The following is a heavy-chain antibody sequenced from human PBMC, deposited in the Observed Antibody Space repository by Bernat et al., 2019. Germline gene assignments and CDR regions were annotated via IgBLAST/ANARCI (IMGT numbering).Heavy chain of an antibody. CDR2: ISGSGGST. J-gene: IGHJ2*01. V-gene: IGHV3-23*01. CDR3: AKDRGGLYCSSTSCYWGYFDL. D-gene: IGHD2-2*01. Sequence: EVQLLESGGGLVQPGGSLRLSCAASGFTFSSYAMSWVRQAPGKGLEWVSAISGSGGSTYYADSVKGRFTISRDNSKNTLYLQMNSLRAEDTAVYYCAKDRGGLYCSSTSCYWGYFDLWGRGILVTVSS. CDR1: GFTFSSYA.